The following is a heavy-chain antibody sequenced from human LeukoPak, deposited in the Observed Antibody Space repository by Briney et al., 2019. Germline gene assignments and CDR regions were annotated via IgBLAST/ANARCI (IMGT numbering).Heavy chain of an antibody. CDR3: ARDGLVGAIPDY. V-gene: IGHV3-30-3*01. CDR1: GFTFSDYA. CDR2: ISKDGSDK. J-gene: IGHJ4*02. Sequence: GGSLRLSCAASGFTFSDYAMHWVRQAPGKGLEWVAVISKDGSDKYYPGSVRGRFTISRDNSKNTIYLQMDSLRAEDTAIYYCARDGLVGAIPDYWGQGTLVTVSS. D-gene: IGHD1-26*01.